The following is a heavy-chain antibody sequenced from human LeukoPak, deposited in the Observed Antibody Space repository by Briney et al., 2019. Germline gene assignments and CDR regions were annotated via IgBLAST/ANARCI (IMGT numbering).Heavy chain of an antibody. Sequence: GGSLRLSCAASGFTFSSHDMPWVRQAPGKGLEWVTIISYDGGKKDYADSVKGRFTISRDNAKNSLYLQMNSLRAEDTAVYYCAKADTAMVAFDYWGQGTLVTVSS. CDR2: ISYDGGKK. J-gene: IGHJ4*02. D-gene: IGHD5-18*01. V-gene: IGHV3-30*18. CDR3: AKADTAMVAFDY. CDR1: GFTFSSHD.